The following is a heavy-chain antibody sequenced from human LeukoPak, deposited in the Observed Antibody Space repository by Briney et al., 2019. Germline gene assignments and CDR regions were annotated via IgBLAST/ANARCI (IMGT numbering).Heavy chain of an antibody. Sequence: PGRSLRLSCAPSGFTFSSYAMSWVRPAPGRGLAWVSAISGSGGSTCDADSVKGRFTISRDNSKNTLYLQMNSLRAEDTAVYYCAKDPASGITIFGDSFDPWGQGTLVTVSS. V-gene: IGHV3-23*01. CDR3: AKDPASGITIFGDSFDP. CDR1: GFTFSSYA. D-gene: IGHD3-3*01. CDR2: ISGSGGST. J-gene: IGHJ5*02.